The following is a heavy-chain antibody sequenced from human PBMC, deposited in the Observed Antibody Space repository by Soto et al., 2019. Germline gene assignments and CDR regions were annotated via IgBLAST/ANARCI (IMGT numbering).Heavy chain of an antibody. CDR3: ARDLELLYGAPANWFDP. D-gene: IGHD1-7*01. V-gene: IGHV6-1*01. Sequence: QVHLQQSGPGLVKPSQTLSLTCAISGDSVSSNSVAWNWIRQSPSRGLEWLGRTYYRSKWYNDYAVSVKSRISINPDTSKNQFSLQLNSVTPEDTAVYYCARDLELLYGAPANWFDPWGQGTLVTVSS. CDR2: TYYRSKWYN. J-gene: IGHJ5*02. CDR1: GDSVSSNSVA.